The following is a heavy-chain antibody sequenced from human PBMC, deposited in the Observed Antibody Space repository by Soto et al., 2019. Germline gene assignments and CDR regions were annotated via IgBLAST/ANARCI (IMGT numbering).Heavy chain of an antibody. Sequence: QVQLVQSGAEVKKPGSSVKVSCKASGGTFSSYAISWVRQAPGQGLEWTGGIIPIFGTANYAQKFQGRVTITADESTSTAYMELSSLRSEDTAVYYCASMYYYGSGSSYYYYGMDVWGQGTTVTVSS. D-gene: IGHD3-10*01. CDR3: ASMYYYGSGSSYYYYGMDV. CDR1: GGTFSSYA. CDR2: IIPIFGTA. V-gene: IGHV1-69*01. J-gene: IGHJ6*02.